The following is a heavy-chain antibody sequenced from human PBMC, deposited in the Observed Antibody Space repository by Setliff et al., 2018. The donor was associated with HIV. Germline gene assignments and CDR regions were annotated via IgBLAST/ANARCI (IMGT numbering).Heavy chain of an antibody. CDR1: GYTFTIYS. Sequence: VASVKVSCKASGYTFTIYSINWVRQAPGQGLEWMGSISGYNGNTNYAQKFQGRVTMTTDTSTSTAYMELSGLISEDAAVYYCARAGGLRMDRGVVSDYWGQGTLVTVSS. V-gene: IGHV1-18*01. CDR3: ARAGGLRMDRGVVSDY. CDR2: ISGYNGNT. J-gene: IGHJ4*02. D-gene: IGHD3-10*01.